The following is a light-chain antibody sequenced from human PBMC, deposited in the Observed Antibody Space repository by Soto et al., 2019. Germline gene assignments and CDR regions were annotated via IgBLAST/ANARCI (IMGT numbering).Light chain of an antibody. Sequence: DIQLTQSPSSLPASVGDRVTITCRASQSIRSYLNWYQQKPGKAPKLLIYAASSLQTGVSSRFSGSGSGTDLTLTISNLKHEDFETYYCQQTSSTPTFGGGTKVDIK. V-gene: IGKV1-39*01. J-gene: IGKJ4*01. CDR3: QQTSSTPT. CDR2: AAS. CDR1: QSIRSY.